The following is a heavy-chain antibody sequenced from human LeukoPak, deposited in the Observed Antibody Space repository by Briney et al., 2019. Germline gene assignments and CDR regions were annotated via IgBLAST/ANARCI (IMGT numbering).Heavy chain of an antibody. V-gene: IGHV4-34*01. D-gene: IGHD2-2*01. CDR1: GGSFSGYY. CDR2: INHSGST. Sequence: SETLSLTCAVYGGSFSGYYWSWIRQPPGKGLEWIGEINHSGSTNYNPSLKSRVTISINTSKNQFSLKLSSVTAADTAVYYCARAPQVVVVPAATWFDPWGQGTLVTVSS. J-gene: IGHJ5*02. CDR3: ARAPQVVVVPAATWFDP.